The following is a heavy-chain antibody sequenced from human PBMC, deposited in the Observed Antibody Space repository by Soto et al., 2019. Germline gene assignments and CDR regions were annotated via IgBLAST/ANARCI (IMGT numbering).Heavy chain of an antibody. J-gene: IGHJ3*01. CDR3: ARPRSNSSSGIDL. D-gene: IGHD6-6*01. CDR1: GFTFRNHW. V-gene: IGHV3-74*03. Sequence: EQLVESGGGLVHPGGSLRLSCTTSGFTFRNHWMHWVRQAPGQGLDGVSRISTDGSFTTYADSVKGRFTISRDNSKNTVDLQMNFQRVEDTARYYCARPRSNSSSGIDLWGQGTMVTVSS. CDR2: ISTDGSFT.